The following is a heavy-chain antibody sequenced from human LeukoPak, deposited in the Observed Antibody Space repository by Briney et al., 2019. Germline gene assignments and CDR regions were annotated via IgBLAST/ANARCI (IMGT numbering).Heavy chain of an antibody. CDR3: TRCQWPQTGGYNGMGV. V-gene: IGHV1-18*01. D-gene: IGHD6-19*01. CDR1: GYTFTTLA. J-gene: IGHJ6*02. CDR2: ISGYSGNT. Sequence: ASVKVSCKASGYTFTTLAFSWVRQAPGQGLEWMGWISGYSGNTNYAPSLQGRVTMTRDTSTSTVYMELRSLRPDDTAMYYCTRCQWPQTGGYNGMGVWGQGTTVTVSS.